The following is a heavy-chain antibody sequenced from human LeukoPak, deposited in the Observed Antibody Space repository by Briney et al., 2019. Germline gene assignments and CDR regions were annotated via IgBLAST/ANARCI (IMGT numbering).Heavy chain of an antibody. CDR2: IRSKPYGGTT. D-gene: IGHD6-19*01. V-gene: IGHV3-49*04. J-gene: IGHJ4*02. CDR1: GLIFGDYV. Sequence: GGSLRLSCRASGLIFGDYVMTRVRQAPGKGLEWIGFIRSKPYGGTTEYAASLKGRFTISRDDSKSIAYLQMNSLKTEDTAVYYCARGVYSSGWYGSDYWGQGTLVTVSS. CDR3: ARGVYSSGWYGSDY.